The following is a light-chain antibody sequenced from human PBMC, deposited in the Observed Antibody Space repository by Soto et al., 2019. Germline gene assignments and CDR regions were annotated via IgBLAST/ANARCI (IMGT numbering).Light chain of an antibody. CDR2: ATS. Sequence: DIQMTQSPSSRSAAVGDSVTITCRASQDINKYLNWYHQTPGKAPKLLVFATSTLHNGVPSRFSGSRSGTDFSLTITSLQPEDFATYYCQQSYSSPYTFGQGTKLEIK. CDR3: QQSYSSPYT. V-gene: IGKV1-39*01. J-gene: IGKJ2*01. CDR1: QDINKY.